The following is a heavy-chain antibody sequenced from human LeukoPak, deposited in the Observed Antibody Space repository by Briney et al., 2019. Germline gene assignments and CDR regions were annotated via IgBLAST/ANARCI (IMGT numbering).Heavy chain of an antibody. CDR1: GYSFTNYW. V-gene: IGHV5-51*01. CDR2: IYPGDSDT. D-gene: IGHD1-14*01. J-gene: IGHJ4*02. CDR3: ARGMTSFDY. Sequence: HGEPLNFSCKASGYSFTNYWIAWVPQTPGKGLEWMGIIYPGDSDTRYIPSFQGPFPISADKSFSTAYLQWSSLKTSDAAIYYCARGMTSFDYTGQGTLGTVSS.